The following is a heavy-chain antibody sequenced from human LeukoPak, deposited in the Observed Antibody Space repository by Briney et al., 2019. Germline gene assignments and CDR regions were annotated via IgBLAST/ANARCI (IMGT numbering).Heavy chain of an antibody. J-gene: IGHJ4*02. D-gene: IGHD6-19*01. CDR3: AKPYSSGWYGPIDY. V-gene: IGHV3-30*18. CDR2: ISYDGSNK. Sequence: GGSLRLSCAGSGFTFSSYGMHWVRQAPGKGLEWVAVISYDGSNKYYADSVKGRFTISRDNSKNTLYLQMNSLRAEDTAVYYCAKPYSSGWYGPIDYWGQGTLVTVSS. CDR1: GFTFSSYG.